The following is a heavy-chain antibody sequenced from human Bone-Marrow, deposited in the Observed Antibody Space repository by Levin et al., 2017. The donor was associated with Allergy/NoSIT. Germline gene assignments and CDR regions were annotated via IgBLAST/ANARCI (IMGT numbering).Heavy chain of an antibody. V-gene: IGHV5-10-1*01. CDR2: IDPSDSYT. J-gene: IGHJ4*02. D-gene: IGHD2-2*01. Sequence: GGSLRLSCKGSGYSFTSYWISWVRQMPGKGLEWLGRIDPSDSYTNYSPSFQGHVTISADKSISTAYLQWSSLKASDTAMYYCARTYCSSTSCPDYWGQGTLVTVSS. CDR1: GYSFTSYW. CDR3: ARTYCSSTSCPDY.